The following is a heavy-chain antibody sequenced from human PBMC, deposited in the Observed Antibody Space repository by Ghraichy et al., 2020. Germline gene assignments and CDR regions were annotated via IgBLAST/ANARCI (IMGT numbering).Heavy chain of an antibody. CDR3: ARDERFLEWSSSYYYYGMDV. CDR2: ISYDGSNK. D-gene: IGHD3-3*01. V-gene: IGHV3-30-3*01. CDR1: GFTFSSYA. Sequence: GESLNISCAASGFTFSSYAMHWVRQAPGKGLEWVAVISYDGSNKYYADSVKGRFTISRDNSKNTLYLQMNSLRAEDTAVYYCARDERFLEWSSSYYYYGMDVWGQGTTVTVSS. J-gene: IGHJ6*02.